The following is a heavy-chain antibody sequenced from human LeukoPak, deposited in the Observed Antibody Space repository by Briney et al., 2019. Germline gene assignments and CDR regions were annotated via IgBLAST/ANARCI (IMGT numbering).Heavy chain of an antibody. J-gene: IGHJ6*03. CDR2: INPSGGST. CDR1: GYTFTSYY. CDR3: ARRMSYCSGGSCYYYYMDV. Sequence: ASVKVSCKASGYTFTSYYMHWVRQAPGQGLEWMGIINPSGGSTSYAQKFQGRVTMTRDTSISTAYMELSRLRSDDTAVYYCARRMSYCSGGSCYYYYMDVWGKGTTVTVSS. V-gene: IGHV1-46*01. D-gene: IGHD2-15*01.